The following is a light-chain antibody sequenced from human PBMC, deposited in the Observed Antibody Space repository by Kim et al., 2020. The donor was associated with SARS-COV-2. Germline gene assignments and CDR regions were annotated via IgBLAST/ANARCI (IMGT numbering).Light chain of an antibody. CDR1: QSVSSSY. J-gene: IGKJ3*01. CDR2: GAS. CDR3: QQYGSSPGA. Sequence: PPGERASPSCRASQSVSSSYLAWYQQKPGPAPRLLIYGASSRATGLPDRFSGSGSGTDFTLTISRLEPEDFAVYYCQQYGSSPGAFGPGTKVDIK. V-gene: IGKV3-20*01.